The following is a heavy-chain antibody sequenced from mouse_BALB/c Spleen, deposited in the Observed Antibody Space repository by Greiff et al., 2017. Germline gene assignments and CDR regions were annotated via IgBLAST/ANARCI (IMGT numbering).Heavy chain of an antibody. D-gene: IGHD4-1*01. V-gene: IGHV5-17*02. CDR1: GFTFSSFG. CDR3: ARDWHYAMDY. J-gene: IGHJ4*01. Sequence: EVQVVESGGGLVQPGGSRKLSCAASGFTFSSFGMHWVRQAPEKGLEWVAYISSGSSTIYYADTVKGRFTISRDNPKNTLFLQMTSLRSEDTAMYYCARDWHYAMDYWGQGTSVTVSS. CDR2: ISSGSSTI.